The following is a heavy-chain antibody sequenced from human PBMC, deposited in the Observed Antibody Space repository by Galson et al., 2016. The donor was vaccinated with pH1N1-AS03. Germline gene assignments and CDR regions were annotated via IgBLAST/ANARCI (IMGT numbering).Heavy chain of an antibody. Sequence: SLRLSCAASGFSFNSYAMQWVRQAPGEGLEWVSGIRGNGDSTYYADSVKGRFSISRDNAKESLYLQMNSLRDEDTGVYYCARIVTMSDFDSWGQGTLVTVSS. CDR3: ARIVTMSDFDS. CDR1: GFSFNSYA. V-gene: IGHV3-23*01. J-gene: IGHJ4*02. D-gene: IGHD2-21*02. CDR2: IRGNGDST.